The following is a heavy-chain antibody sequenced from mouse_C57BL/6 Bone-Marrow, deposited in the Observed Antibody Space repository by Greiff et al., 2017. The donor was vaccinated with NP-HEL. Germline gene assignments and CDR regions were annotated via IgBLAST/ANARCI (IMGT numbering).Heavy chain of an antibody. CDR2: ISNGGSYT. V-gene: IGHV5-4*01. J-gene: IGHJ2*01. Sequence: EVQLVESGGGLVKPGGSLKLSCAASGFTFSSYAMSWVRQTPEKRLEWVATISNGGSYTYYPDNVKGRFTISKDNAKNNLYLQMSHLKSEDTAMYYCASLYYSNYDYWGQGTTLTVSS. CDR1: GFTFSSYA. D-gene: IGHD2-5*01. CDR3: ASLYYSNYDY.